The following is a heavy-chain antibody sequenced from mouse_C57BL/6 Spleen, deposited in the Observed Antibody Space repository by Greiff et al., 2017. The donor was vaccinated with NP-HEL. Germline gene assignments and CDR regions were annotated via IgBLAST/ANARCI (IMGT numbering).Heavy chain of an antibody. Sequence: EVMLVESGEGLVKPGGSLKLSCAASGFTFSSYAMSWVRQTPEKRLEWVAYISSGGDYIYYADTVKGRFTISRDNARNTLYLQMSSLKSEDTAMYYCTRDSDYDGGDWYFGVWGTGTTVTVSS. V-gene: IGHV5-9-1*02. CDR2: ISSGGDYI. D-gene: IGHD2-4*01. CDR3: TRDSDYDGGDWYFGV. J-gene: IGHJ1*03. CDR1: GFTFSSYA.